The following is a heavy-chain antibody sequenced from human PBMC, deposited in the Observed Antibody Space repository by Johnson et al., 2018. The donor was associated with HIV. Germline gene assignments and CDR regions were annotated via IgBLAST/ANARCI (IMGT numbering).Heavy chain of an antibody. CDR1: GFSFSSYW. J-gene: IGHJ3*02. D-gene: IGHD3-3*01. Sequence: VQLVESGGGLVQPGGSLRLSCAASGFSFSSYWMHWVRQAPGKGLVWVSRINSDGSSTSYADSVKGRFTISRDNAKNTLYLQMNSLRAEDTAVYYCARGEYYNFWSGYSGALDIWGQGTMVTVSS. CDR3: ARGEYYNFWSGYSGALDI. CDR2: INSDGSST. V-gene: IGHV3-74*01.